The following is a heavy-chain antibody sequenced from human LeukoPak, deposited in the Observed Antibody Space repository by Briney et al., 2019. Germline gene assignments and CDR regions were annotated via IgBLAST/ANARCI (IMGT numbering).Heavy chain of an antibody. V-gene: IGHV3-48*03. Sequence: GGSLRLSCAASGFTFSNYEMNWVRQAPGTGLEWVSSITSDGRTIYYADSVKGRFTISRDNAKNSLYLQMNSLRAEDTAVYSCARNYYFYMGVWGKGTTVIVSS. J-gene: IGHJ6*03. CDR2: ITSDGRTI. CDR1: GFTFSNYE. CDR3: ARNYYFYMGV.